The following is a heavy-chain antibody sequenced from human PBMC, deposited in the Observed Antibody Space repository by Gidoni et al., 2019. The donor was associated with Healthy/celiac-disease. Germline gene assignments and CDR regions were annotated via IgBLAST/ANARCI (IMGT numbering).Heavy chain of an antibody. CDR3: ARDSGGESSGYYYALYY. V-gene: IGHV4-59*01. Sequence: QVQLQESGPGLVMPSETLSLTLTVAGGCISRDYWSWIRQPPGKGLEWIGYIYYSGSTSHNPSLKSRVTISVDTSKNQLSLKLRSVTAAGTAVYYCARDSGGESSGYYYALYYWCQGTLVTVSS. J-gene: IGHJ4*02. D-gene: IGHD3-22*01. CDR1: GGCISRDY. CDR2: IYYSGST.